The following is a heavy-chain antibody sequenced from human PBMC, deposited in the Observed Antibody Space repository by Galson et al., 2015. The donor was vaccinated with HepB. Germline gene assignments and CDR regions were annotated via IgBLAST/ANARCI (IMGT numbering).Heavy chain of an antibody. D-gene: IGHD3-22*01. CDR1: GGFLRSYY. V-gene: IGHV4-59*01. CDR3: SRSHDSSVFYYYGMDV. CDR2: TYYSGST. J-gene: IGHJ6*02. Sequence: SETLSLTCTVSGGFLRSYYWSWIRQPPGKGLEWIGYTYYSGSTNYNLSLKSRVTISVNTSKNQISLKLSSVTAADTAVYYCSRSHDSSVFYYYGMDVWGQGTTVTVSS.